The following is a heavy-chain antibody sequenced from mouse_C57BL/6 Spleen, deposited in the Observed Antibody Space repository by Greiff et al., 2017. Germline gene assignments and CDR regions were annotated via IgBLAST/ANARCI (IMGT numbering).Heavy chain of an antibody. J-gene: IGHJ4*01. Sequence: QVQLQQPGTELVKPGASVKLSCKASGYTFTSYWMHWVKQRPGQGLAWIGNINPSNGGTNYNEKFKSKATLTVDKSSSTAYMQLSSLTSEDSAVYYCARLWQLNYAMDYWGQGTSVTVSS. CDR1: GYTFTSYW. CDR3: ARLWQLNYAMDY. CDR2: INPSNGGT. D-gene: IGHD4-1*02. V-gene: IGHV1-53*01.